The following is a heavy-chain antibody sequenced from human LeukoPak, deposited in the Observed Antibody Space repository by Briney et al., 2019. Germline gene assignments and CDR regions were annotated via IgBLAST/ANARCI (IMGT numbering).Heavy chain of an antibody. V-gene: IGHV3-30*18. CDR3: AKDQQIVSAKYYFDS. CDR2: IANDGRDK. D-gene: IGHD1/OR15-1a*01. CDR1: GFTFSSYG. J-gene: IGHJ4*02. Sequence: PGGSLRLSCAASGFTFSSYGMHWVRRAPGKGLEWVAVIANDGRDKHSTDSVKGRFTITRDNAKNTVYLQMNSLRVEDTAVYYCAKDQQIVSAKYYFDSWGQGILVTVSS.